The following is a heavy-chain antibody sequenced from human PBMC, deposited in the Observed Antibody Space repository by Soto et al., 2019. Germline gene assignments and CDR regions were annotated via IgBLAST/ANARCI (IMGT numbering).Heavy chain of an antibody. CDR1: GGSISSGGYY. CDR3: ARGGGGVNIPAVPFDY. J-gene: IGHJ4*02. Sequence: SETLSLTCTVSGGSISSGGYYWSWIRQHPGKGLEWIGYIYYSGSTYYNPSLKSRVTISVDTSKNQFSLKLSSVTAADTAVYYCARGGGGVNIPAVPFDYWGQGTLVTVSS. V-gene: IGHV4-31*03. CDR2: IYYSGST. D-gene: IGHD3-3*01.